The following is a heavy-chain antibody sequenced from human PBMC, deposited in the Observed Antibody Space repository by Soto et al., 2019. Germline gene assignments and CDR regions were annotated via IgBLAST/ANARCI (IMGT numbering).Heavy chain of an antibody. Sequence: SETLSLTCTVSGGSISSHYWSWIRQPPGKGLEWIGYIYYSGSTYYNSSLKSRVTISVDTSKNQFSLKLSSVTAADTAVYYCARIPFTGPYYYYGMDVWGQGTTVTVSS. J-gene: IGHJ6*02. CDR2: IYYSGST. V-gene: IGHV4-59*06. CDR1: GGSISSHY. CDR3: ARIPFTGPYYYYGMDV. D-gene: IGHD3-9*01.